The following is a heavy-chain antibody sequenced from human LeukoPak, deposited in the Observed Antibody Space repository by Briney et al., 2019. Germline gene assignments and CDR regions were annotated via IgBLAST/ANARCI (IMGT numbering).Heavy chain of an antibody. D-gene: IGHD6-13*01. CDR2: IKQDGSQK. CDR1: GFTFSKNW. Sequence: GGSLRLSCAASGFTFSKNWMSWVRQAPGKGPEWVANIKQDGSQKYYVDSVKGRFTISRDNAKNSLFLQMNSLRVEDTAVYYCARDNSAERGQQLANWGQGTLVTVSS. V-gene: IGHV3-7*04. J-gene: IGHJ4*02. CDR3: ARDNSAERGQQLAN.